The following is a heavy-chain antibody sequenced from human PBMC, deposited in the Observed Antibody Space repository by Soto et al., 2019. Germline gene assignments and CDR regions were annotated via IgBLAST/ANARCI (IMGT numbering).Heavy chain of an antibody. D-gene: IGHD3-22*01. CDR3: ARGLGSSGYYYSLGP. Sequence: GASVKVSCKVSGYTLTELSMHWVRQAPGKGLEWMGGFDPEDGETIYAQKFQGRVTMTEDTSTDTAYMELSSLRSDDTAVYYCARGLGSSGYYYSLGPWGQGTMVTVSS. CDR1: GYTLTELS. V-gene: IGHV1-24*01. CDR2: FDPEDGET. J-gene: IGHJ3*01.